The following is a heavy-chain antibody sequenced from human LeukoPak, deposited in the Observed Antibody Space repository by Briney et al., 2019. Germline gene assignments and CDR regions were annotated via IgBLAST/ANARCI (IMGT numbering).Heavy chain of an antibody. Sequence: GGSLRLSCAASGFPFSNYGMSWVRQAPGKGLEWVSAISGSGGSTYYADSVKGRFTISRDNSKNTLYLQMNSLRAEDTAVYYCAKDSYYGVGYFDYWGQGTLVTVSS. CDR2: ISGSGGST. CDR3: AKDSYYGVGYFDY. D-gene: IGHD4-17*01. CDR1: GFPFSNYG. J-gene: IGHJ4*02. V-gene: IGHV3-23*01.